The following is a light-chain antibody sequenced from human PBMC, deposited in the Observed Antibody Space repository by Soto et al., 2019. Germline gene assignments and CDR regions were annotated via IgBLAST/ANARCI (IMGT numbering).Light chain of an antibody. V-gene: IGLV2-14*01. CDR1: SSDVGGYNY. CDR3: SSYTSSSPYVV. Sequence: QSALTQPASVSGSAGESITISCTGTSSDVGGYNYVSWYQQHPGKAPKLMIYDVSNRPSGVSNRFSGSKSGNTASLTISGLQAEDEADYYCSSYTSSSPYVVFGGGTQLTVL. J-gene: IGLJ2*01. CDR2: DVS.